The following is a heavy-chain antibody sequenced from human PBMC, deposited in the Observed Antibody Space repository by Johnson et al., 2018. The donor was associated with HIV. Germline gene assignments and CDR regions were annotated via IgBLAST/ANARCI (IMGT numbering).Heavy chain of an antibody. CDR2: IGTAGDT. Sequence: VQLVESGGGLVQPGGSLRLSCAASGFTFSSYDMHWVRQATGKGLEWVSAIGTAGDTYYPGSVKGRFTISRENAKNSLYLQMNSLRAGDTAVYYCARAYSGSYINDAFDIWGQGTMATVSS. V-gene: IGHV3-13*01. CDR3: ARAYSGSYINDAFDI. J-gene: IGHJ3*02. CDR1: GFTFSSYD. D-gene: IGHD1-26*01.